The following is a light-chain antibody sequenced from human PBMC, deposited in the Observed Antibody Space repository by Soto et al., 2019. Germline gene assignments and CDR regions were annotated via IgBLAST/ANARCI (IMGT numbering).Light chain of an antibody. CDR2: DAS. V-gene: IGKV1-5*01. CDR1: QSISSW. Sequence: DIQMTQSPSTLSASVGDRVTITCRASQSISSWLAWYQQKPGKAPKLLIYDASNLESGVPSRFSGGESGTEFSLTISSLQPDDFATYYCQQYNYFWAFGQGTRVEIK. J-gene: IGKJ1*01. CDR3: QQYNYFWA.